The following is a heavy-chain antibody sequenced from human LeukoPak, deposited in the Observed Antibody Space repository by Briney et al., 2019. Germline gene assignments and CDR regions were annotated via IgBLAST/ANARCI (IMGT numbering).Heavy chain of an antibody. V-gene: IGHV1-46*01. CDR2: INPSGGST. J-gene: IGHJ4*02. CDR1: GYTFTSYY. CDR3: AGEEDQWLLGY. Sequence: ASVKVPCKASGYTFTSYYMHWVRQAPGQGLEWMGIINPSGGSTSYAQKFQGRVTMTRDTSTSTVYMELSSLRSEDTAVYYCAGEEDQWLLGYWGQGTLVTVSS. D-gene: IGHD6-19*01.